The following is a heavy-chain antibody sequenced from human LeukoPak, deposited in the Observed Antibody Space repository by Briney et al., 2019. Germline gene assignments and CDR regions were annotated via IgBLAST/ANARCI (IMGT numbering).Heavy chain of an antibody. CDR1: GYSISSGYY. Sequence: SETLSLTCTVSGYSISSGYYWGWIRQPPGKGLEWIGSIYHSGSTNYNPSLKSRVTISVDTSKNQFSLKLSSVTAADTAVYYCAREVYYDILTGFPFDYWGQGTLVTVSS. CDR3: AREVYYDILTGFPFDY. V-gene: IGHV4-38-2*02. CDR2: IYHSGST. D-gene: IGHD3-9*01. J-gene: IGHJ4*02.